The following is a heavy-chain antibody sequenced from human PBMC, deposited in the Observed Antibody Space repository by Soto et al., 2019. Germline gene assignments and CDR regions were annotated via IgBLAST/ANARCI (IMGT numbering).Heavy chain of an antibody. D-gene: IGHD6-6*01. CDR3: ARDLDSSSPPFIVFDY. J-gene: IGHJ4*02. Sequence: SVKVSCKASGGTFSSYAISWVRQAPGQGLEWMGGIIPIFGTANYAQKFQGRVTITADESTSTAYMELSSLRSEDTAVYYCARDLDSSSPPFIVFDYWGQGTLVTVSS. CDR2: IIPIFGTA. V-gene: IGHV1-69*13. CDR1: GGTFSSYA.